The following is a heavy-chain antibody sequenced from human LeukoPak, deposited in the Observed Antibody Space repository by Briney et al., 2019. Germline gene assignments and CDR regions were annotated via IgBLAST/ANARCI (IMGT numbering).Heavy chain of an antibody. D-gene: IGHD6-25*01. CDR3: TTSGGAF. CDR2: IKPDGSEA. V-gene: IGHV3-7*02. CDR1: GFTLSNSW. Sequence: GGSLGISCVVSGFTLSNSWTSWARQAPGKGLEWVANIKPDGSEAYYVDSVRGRFTISRDNAKKSLSLQMSSLRGEDTAVYYGTTSGGAFWGQGIHVTVSS. J-gene: IGHJ4*02.